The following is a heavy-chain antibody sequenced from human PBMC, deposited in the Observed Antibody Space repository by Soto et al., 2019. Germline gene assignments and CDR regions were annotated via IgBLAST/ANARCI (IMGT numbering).Heavy chain of an antibody. J-gene: IGHJ4*02. CDR3: AKDWFSGSGSPPDY. Sequence: GGSLRLSCVASGFTFSSYAMNWVRQAPGKGLEWVSDISGSGGTTYYADYVKGRFTISRDNSKNTQYLQINSLRAEDTAVYYCAKDWFSGSGSPPDYWGQGTLVTVSS. D-gene: IGHD3-10*01. V-gene: IGHV3-23*01. CDR1: GFTFSSYA. CDR2: ISGSGGTT.